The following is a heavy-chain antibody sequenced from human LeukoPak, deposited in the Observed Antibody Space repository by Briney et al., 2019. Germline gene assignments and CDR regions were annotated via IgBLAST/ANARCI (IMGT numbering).Heavy chain of an antibody. Sequence: PSETLSLTCTVSGGSISSSSYYWGWIRQPPGKGLEWIGSIYYSGSTYYNPSLKSRVTISVDTSKNQFSLKLSSVTAADTAVYYCAGQRITIFGVAYRWGQGTLVTVSS. J-gene: IGHJ4*02. V-gene: IGHV4-39*07. D-gene: IGHD3-3*01. CDR3: AGQRITIFGVAYR. CDR2: IYYSGST. CDR1: GGSISSSSYY.